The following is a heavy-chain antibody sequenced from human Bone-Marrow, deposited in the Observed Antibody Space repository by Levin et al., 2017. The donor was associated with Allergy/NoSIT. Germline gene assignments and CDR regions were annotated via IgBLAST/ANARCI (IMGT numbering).Heavy chain of an antibody. CDR1: GDSVSSNSGA. V-gene: IGHV6-1*01. Sequence: LRLSCAISGDSVSSNSGAWNWIRQSPSRGLEWLGRTYYRSKWHNEYAASVKSRVTINPDTSKNQFSLQLNTVTPEETAVYYCAGGTFANGWNYWGQGTLVTVSS. D-gene: IGHD6-19*01. CDR3: AGGTFANGWNY. CDR2: TYYRSKWHN. J-gene: IGHJ4*02.